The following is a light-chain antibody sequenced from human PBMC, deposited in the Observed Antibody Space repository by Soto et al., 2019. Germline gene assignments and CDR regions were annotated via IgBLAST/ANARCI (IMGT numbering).Light chain of an antibody. CDR3: QRCKNSPQWT. J-gene: IGKJ1*01. CDR1: QSVGTF. CDR2: DAS. V-gene: IGKV3-11*01. Sequence: EIVLTQSPATLSLSPGERATLSCRASQSVGTFFAWYQQKPGQAPRLLIYDASNRATGIPPRFSGSGSATDFTLTISSREPEDFAVYYCQRCKNSPQWTFGQGTKVDIK.